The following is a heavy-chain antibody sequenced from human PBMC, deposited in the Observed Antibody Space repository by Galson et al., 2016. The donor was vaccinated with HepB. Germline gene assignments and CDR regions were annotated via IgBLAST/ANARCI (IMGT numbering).Heavy chain of an antibody. Sequence: SLRLSCAASGFTLSDSYVDWVRQAPGKGLEWVARSRNKANGFITDYAAPVKGRFTLSRDDSQNSVYLQMNSLKTEDTAMHYCARAAGGFDLWGRGTLVTVSS. CDR3: ARAAGGFDL. CDR1: GFTLSDSY. J-gene: IGHJ2*01. CDR2: SRNKANGFIT. V-gene: IGHV3-72*01. D-gene: IGHD1-14*01.